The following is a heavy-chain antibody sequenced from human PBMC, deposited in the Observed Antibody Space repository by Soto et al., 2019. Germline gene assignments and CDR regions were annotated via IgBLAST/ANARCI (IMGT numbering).Heavy chain of an antibody. Sequence: GGSLRLSCAASGFTFTSYGMHWVRQAPGKGLEWMALILHDGSAEYYADSVKGRFTISRDNSKNTLYLQMNSLTSDDTGVYFCARDFRTYSHGVDVWGQGTAVTVSS. V-gene: IGHV3-30*03. D-gene: IGHD4-4*01. J-gene: IGHJ6*02. CDR3: ARDFRTYSHGVDV. CDR2: ILHDGSAE. CDR1: GFTFTSYG.